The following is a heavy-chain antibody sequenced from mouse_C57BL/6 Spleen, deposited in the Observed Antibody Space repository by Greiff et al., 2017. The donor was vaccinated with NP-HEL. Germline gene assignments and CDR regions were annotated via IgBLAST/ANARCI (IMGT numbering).Heavy chain of an antibody. V-gene: IGHV5-17*01. CDR2: ISSGSSTI. CDR1: GFTFSDYG. CDR3: ARPGYYGGSSAMDY. Sequence: DVMLVESGGGLVKPGGSLKLSCAASGFTFSDYGMHWVRQAPEKGLEWVAYISSGSSTIYYADTVKGRFTLSRDNAKNTLFLQMTSLRSEDTAMYDCARPGYYGGSSAMDYWGQGTSVTVSS. J-gene: IGHJ4*01. D-gene: IGHD1-1*01.